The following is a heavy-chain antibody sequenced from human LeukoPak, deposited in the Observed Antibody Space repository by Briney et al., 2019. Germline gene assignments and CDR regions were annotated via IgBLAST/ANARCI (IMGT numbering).Heavy chain of an antibody. Sequence: GGSLRLSCAASGFTFDDYAMRWVRQAPGKGLEWVSGISWNSGSIGYADSVKGRFTISRDNAKNSLYLQMNSLRAEDTALYYCAKALYSYGPIDYWGQGTLVTVSS. D-gene: IGHD5-18*01. V-gene: IGHV3-9*01. J-gene: IGHJ4*02. CDR2: ISWNSGSI. CDR1: GFTFDDYA. CDR3: AKALYSYGPIDY.